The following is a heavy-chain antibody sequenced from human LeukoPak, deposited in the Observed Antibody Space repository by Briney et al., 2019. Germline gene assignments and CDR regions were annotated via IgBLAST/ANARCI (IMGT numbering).Heavy chain of an antibody. J-gene: IGHJ4*02. Sequence: ASVKVSCKASGYTFTSYGISWVRQAPGQGLEWMGWISAYNGNTNKAQKRQGRVTMTTDTTTSTAYRELRSLRSDDTAVYYCARNHFQKDDYWGQGTLVTVSS. CDR1: GYTFTSYG. D-gene: IGHD3-3*02. CDR3: ARNHFQKDDY. V-gene: IGHV1-18*01. CDR2: ISAYNGNT.